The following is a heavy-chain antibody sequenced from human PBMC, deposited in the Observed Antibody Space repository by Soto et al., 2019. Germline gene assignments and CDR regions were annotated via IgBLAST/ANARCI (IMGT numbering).Heavy chain of an antibody. CDR1: GFTFSSYG. Sequence: QVQLVESGGGVVQPGRSLRLSCAASGFTFSSYGMHWVRQAPGKGLELVAVISYDGSNKYYADSVKGRFTISRDNSKNTLYLQMNSRRAEETAVYYCATEYYYGSSGYSSSYYGMDVWGKGTTVTVSS. J-gene: IGHJ6*04. CDR3: ATEYYYGSSGYSSSYYGMDV. D-gene: IGHD3-22*01. V-gene: IGHV3-30*03. CDR2: ISYDGSNK.